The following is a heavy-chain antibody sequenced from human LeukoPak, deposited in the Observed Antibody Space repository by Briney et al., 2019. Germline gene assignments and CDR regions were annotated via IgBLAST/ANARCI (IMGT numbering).Heavy chain of an antibody. CDR3: AREIGGGLGPGY. CDR1: GFTFSSYS. Sequence: GGSLRLSCAASGFTFSSYSMNWVREAPGKGLEWVSSISSSSSYIYYADSVKGRFTISRDNAKNSLYLQMNSLRAEDTAVYYCAREIGGGLGPGYWGQGTLVTVSS. D-gene: IGHD2-15*01. V-gene: IGHV3-21*01. J-gene: IGHJ4*02. CDR2: ISSSSSYI.